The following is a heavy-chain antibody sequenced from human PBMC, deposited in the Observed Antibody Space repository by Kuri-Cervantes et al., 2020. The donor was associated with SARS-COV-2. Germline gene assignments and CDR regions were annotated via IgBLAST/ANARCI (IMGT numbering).Heavy chain of an antibody. V-gene: IGHV3-30-3*01. CDR2: ISYDGSNK. CDR1: GFTFSSYA. CDR3: ARESTMIVVGNDAFDI. D-gene: IGHD3-22*01. J-gene: IGHJ3*02. Sequence: GGSLRLSCAASGFTFSSYAMNWVRQAPGKGLEWVAVISYDGSNKYYADSVKGRFTISRDNSKNTLYLQMNSLRAEDTAVYYCARESTMIVVGNDAFDIWGQGTMVTVSS.